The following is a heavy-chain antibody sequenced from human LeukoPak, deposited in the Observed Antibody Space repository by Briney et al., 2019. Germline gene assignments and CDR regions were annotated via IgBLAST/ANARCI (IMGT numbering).Heavy chain of an antibody. CDR1: GFTFSDYY. V-gene: IGHV3-9*01. D-gene: IGHD3-16*02. J-gene: IGHJ4*02. Sequence: GGSLRLSCAASGFTFSDYYMSWIRQAPGKGLEWVSGISWNSGSVGYADSVKGRFTISRDNAKNSLYLQMNSLRAEDTALYYCAKGLRLGELSPLGYWGQGTLVTVSS. CDR3: AKGLRLGELSPLGY. CDR2: ISWNSGSV.